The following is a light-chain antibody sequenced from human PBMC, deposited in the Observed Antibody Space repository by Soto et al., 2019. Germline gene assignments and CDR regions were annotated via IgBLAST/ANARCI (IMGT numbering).Light chain of an antibody. CDR3: SSYAGTNNVV. V-gene: IGLV2-8*01. CDR1: SSDVGGYNY. J-gene: IGLJ3*02. Sequence: QSALTQPPSASGSPGQSVTISCTGTSSDVGGYNYVSWYQQYPGKAPKIMIYEVSERPSGVPVRFSGSKSGNTASLTVSGLQAEDEADYYCSSYAGTNNVVFGGGTQLTVL. CDR2: EVS.